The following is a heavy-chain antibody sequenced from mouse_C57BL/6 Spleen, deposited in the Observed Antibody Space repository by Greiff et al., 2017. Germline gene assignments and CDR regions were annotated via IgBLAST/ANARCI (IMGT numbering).Heavy chain of an antibody. CDR1: GYTFTNYW. CDR2: IYPGGGYT. D-gene: IGHD2-4*01. CDR3: ARRSDYDYYAMDY. J-gene: IGHJ4*01. Sequence: VQVVESGAELVRPGTSVKMSCKASGYTFTNYWIGWAKQRPGHGLEWIGDIYPGGGYTNYNEKFKGKATLTADKSSSTAYMQFSSLTSEDSAIYYCARRSDYDYYAMDYWGQGTSVTVSS. V-gene: IGHV1-63*01.